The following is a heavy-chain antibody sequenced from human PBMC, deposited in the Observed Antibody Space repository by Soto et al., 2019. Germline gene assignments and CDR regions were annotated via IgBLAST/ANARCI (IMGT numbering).Heavy chain of an antibody. CDR1: GGSINTYNLF. CDR3: ARVNVTFDL. V-gene: IGHV4-39*01. CDR2: IHYGGNA. J-gene: IGHJ4*02. Sequence: SETLSLTCTVSGGSINTYNLFWAWVRQPPGKGLEWIATIHYGGNAYYSPSLTTRATISRDTSKNRVSLELTSVTAADTAVYYCARVNVTFDLWGLGTLVTVS. D-gene: IGHD2-21*02.